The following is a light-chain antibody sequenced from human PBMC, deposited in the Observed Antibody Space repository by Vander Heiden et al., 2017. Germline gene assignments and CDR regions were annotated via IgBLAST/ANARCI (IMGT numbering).Light chain of an antibody. CDR1: QSVSSSY. J-gene: IGKJ1*01. V-gene: IGKV3-20*01. Sequence: EIVLTQSPGTLSLSPGESVTFPCRGSQSVSSSYLAWQQQKPGQATKLLIYGACSRATGIRDRLSGSGSGTDFTRTLSRLEADDFGVYDCQQAPTFGRGTKVXIK. CDR3: QQAPT. CDR2: GAC.